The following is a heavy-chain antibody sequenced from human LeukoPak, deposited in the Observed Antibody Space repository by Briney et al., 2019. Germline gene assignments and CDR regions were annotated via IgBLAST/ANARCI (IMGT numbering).Heavy chain of an antibody. J-gene: IGHJ4*02. CDR2: VNSDGRGT. D-gene: IGHD2-15*01. Sequence: GGSLRLSCAASGFTFSSYWMHWVRQAPGKGLVWVSRVNSDGRGTSYADSVKGRFTISRDNAKNRLYLQMNSLRAEDTAVYYCAREYWGYDYWGQGTLVTVSS. CDR3: AREYWGYDY. CDR1: GFTFSSYW. V-gene: IGHV3-74*01.